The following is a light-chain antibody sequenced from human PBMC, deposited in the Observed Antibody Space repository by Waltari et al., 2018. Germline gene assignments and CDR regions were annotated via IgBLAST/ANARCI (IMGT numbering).Light chain of an antibody. CDR2: GKN. Sequence: STDLTQDPAVAVALGQTVRITCQGDSLRRYYASRYQQKPGQAPGLVLFGKNNRPSGIPDRFSGSSSGNTASLTISGTQAEDEADYYCNSRDTNGDHVLFGGGTKLTVL. CDR1: SLRRYY. J-gene: IGLJ2*01. V-gene: IGLV3-19*01. CDR3: NSRDTNGDHVL.